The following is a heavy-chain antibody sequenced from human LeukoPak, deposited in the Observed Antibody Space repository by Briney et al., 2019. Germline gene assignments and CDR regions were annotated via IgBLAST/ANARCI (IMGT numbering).Heavy chain of an antibody. D-gene: IGHD6-19*01. CDR3: PRGSSGPDY. Sequence: GGSLRLTCVASGFTISNFAMSWVRQAPGKGLEWVSSISASGGSTYYADSVKGRFTISRDNLKNTLHLQMNSLRAEDTAVYYCPRGSSGPDYWGQGTLVTVSS. V-gene: IGHV3-23*01. CDR2: ISASGGST. CDR1: GFTISNFA. J-gene: IGHJ4*02.